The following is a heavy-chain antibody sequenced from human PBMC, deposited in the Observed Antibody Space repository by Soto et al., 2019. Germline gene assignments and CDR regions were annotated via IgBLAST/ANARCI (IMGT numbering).Heavy chain of an antibody. Sequence: GGSLRLSCAASGFTFSSYAMSWVRQAPGKGLEWVSAISGSGGSTYYADSVKGRFTISRDNSKNTLYLQMNSLRAEDTAVYYCARSPSPTIFGARQNWFEPWGQGTLVTVSS. V-gene: IGHV3-23*01. CDR2: ISGSGGST. CDR1: GFTFSSYA. D-gene: IGHD3-3*01. CDR3: ARSPSPTIFGARQNWFEP. J-gene: IGHJ5*01.